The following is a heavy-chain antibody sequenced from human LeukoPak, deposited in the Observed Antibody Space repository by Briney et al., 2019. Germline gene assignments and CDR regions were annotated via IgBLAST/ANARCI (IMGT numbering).Heavy chain of an antibody. J-gene: IGHJ3*02. CDR2: MNPNSGNT. D-gene: IGHD1/OR15-1a*01. CDR1: GYTFTSYD. V-gene: IGHV1-8*03. CDR3: ARWLEHDAFDI. Sequence: ASVKVSCKASGYTFTSYDINWVRQATGQGLEWMGWMNPNSGNTGYAQKFQGRVTITRNTSISTAYMEMSSLRSEDTAVYYCARWLEHDAFDIWGQGTMVTVSS.